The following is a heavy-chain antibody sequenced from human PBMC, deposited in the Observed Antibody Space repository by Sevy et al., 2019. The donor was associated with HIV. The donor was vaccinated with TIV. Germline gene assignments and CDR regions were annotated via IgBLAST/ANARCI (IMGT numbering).Heavy chain of an antibody. CDR1: GFSFEDYA. CDR3: AKDTRTFRGSYSLDY. Sequence: GGSLRLSCAASGFSFEDYAMHWVRQVPGKGLEWVSSISWNSSTIDYADSVKGRFTISRDNAKNSLYLQMNSLRNGDTALYYCAKDTRTFRGSYSLDYWGQGTLVTVSS. J-gene: IGHJ4*02. CDR2: ISWNSSTI. V-gene: IGHV3-9*01. D-gene: IGHD1-26*01.